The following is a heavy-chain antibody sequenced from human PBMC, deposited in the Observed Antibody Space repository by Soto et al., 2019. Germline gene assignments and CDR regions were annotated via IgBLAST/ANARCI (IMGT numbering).Heavy chain of an antibody. V-gene: IGHV3-21*01. CDR2: ISSSSSYI. D-gene: IGHD3-22*01. Sequence: GGSLRLSCAASGFIFSSYSTNWVRQAPGKGLEWVSSISSSSSYISYADSVKGRFTISRDNAKNSLYLQMNSLRAEDTAVYYCASGLRVYYDSSGYHDSWGQGTLVTVSS. J-gene: IGHJ4*02. CDR3: ASGLRVYYDSSGYHDS. CDR1: GFIFSSYS.